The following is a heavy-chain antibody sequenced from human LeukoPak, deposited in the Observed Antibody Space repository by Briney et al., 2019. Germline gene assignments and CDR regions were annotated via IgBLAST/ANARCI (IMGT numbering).Heavy chain of an antibody. V-gene: IGHV3-33*06. D-gene: IGHD2-21*01. CDR2: IWYDGSKK. Sequence: GRSLRLSCAPSGFIFSHYGMHRVRQAPGKGLEWVAVIWYDGSKKEYADSVKGRFTISRDNSKNTLYLQMNSLRAEDTGVYYCAKDYIHIGSSGLHTGAFDIWGQGTMVTVSS. J-gene: IGHJ3*02. CDR1: GFIFSHYG. CDR3: AKDYIHIGSSGLHTGAFDI.